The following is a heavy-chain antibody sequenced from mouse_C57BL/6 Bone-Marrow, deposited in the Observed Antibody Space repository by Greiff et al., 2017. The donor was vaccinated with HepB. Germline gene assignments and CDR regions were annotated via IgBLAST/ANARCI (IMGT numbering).Heavy chain of an antibody. D-gene: IGHD3-2*02. J-gene: IGHJ3*01. CDR3: ARPLDSSGYVWFAY. V-gene: IGHV1-64*01. CDR1: GYTFTSHW. Sequence: QVQLQQPGAELVKPGASVKLSCKASGYTFTSHWMHWVKQRPGQGLEWIGMIHPNSGSTNYNEKFKSKATLTVDKSSSTAYMQLSSLTSEDSAVYYCARPLDSSGYVWFAYWGQGTLVTVSA. CDR2: IHPNSGST.